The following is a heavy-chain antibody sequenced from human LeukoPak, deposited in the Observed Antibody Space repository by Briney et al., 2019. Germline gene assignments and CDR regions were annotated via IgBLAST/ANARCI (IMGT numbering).Heavy chain of an antibody. CDR1: GDSISSSSCF. V-gene: IGHV4-39*07. D-gene: IGHD4-17*01. CDR2: IYYSGST. Sequence: KPSETLSLTCTVSGDSISSSSCFWVWVRPPQGVGLEWLGTIYYSGSTYYNPSLKSRVTISVDTSKNQFSLKLSSVTAADTAVYYCARELDSTVTTLDWFDPWGQGTLVTVSS. J-gene: IGHJ5*02. CDR3: ARELDSTVTTLDWFDP.